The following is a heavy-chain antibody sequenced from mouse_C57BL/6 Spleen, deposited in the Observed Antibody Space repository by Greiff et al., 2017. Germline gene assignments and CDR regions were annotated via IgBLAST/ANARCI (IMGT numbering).Heavy chain of an antibody. CDR3: TRWGFVTTVSGY. Sequence: QVQLKESGAELVRPGASVTLSCKASGYTFTDYEMHWVKQTPVHGLEWIGAIAPETGGTAYNQQLKGKAILTADKSSSTAYMELRSLTSEDSAVDYCTRWGFVTTVSGYWGQGTTRTVAS. CDR1: GYTFTDYE. J-gene: IGHJ2*01. D-gene: IGHD1-1*01. CDR2: IAPETGGT. V-gene: IGHV1-15*01.